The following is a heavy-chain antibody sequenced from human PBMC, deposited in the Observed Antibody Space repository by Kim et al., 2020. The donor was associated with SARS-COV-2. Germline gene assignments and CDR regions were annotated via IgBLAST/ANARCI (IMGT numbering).Heavy chain of an antibody. V-gene: IGHV4-39*01. CDR1: DGSISSSSYY. J-gene: IGHJ4*02. Sequence: SETLSLTCTVSDGSISSSSYYWGWIRQPPGKGLEWIGSIYYSGNAYYDPSLKSRVTISVDTSKNQFSLNLSSVIAADTAVYYCARFPYDYYDSSGYPDYWGQGTLVTVSS. D-gene: IGHD3-22*01. CDR3: ARFPYDYYDSSGYPDY. CDR2: IYYSGNA.